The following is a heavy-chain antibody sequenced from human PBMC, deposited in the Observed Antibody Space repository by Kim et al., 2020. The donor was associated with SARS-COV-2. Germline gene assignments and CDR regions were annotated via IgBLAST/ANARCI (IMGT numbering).Heavy chain of an antibody. V-gene: IGHV3-74*01. CDR1: GFMVIRGW. J-gene: IGHJ4*02. CDR3: VRLNPRYYFDY. CDR2: VNSDGSTT. Sequence: GGSLRLSCVASGFMVIRGWLHWVRQAPGKGLVWVSHVNSDGSTTRYADSVEGRFTISRDNAKNTLQLQMNNLRAEDTAVYYCVRLNPRYYFDYWGQGTLVTVSS. D-gene: IGHD3-9*01.